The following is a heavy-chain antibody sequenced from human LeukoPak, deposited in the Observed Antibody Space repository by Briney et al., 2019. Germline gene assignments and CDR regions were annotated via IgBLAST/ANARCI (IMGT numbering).Heavy chain of an antibody. J-gene: IGHJ4*02. CDR2: IYYSGST. Sequence: SETLSLTCTVSGGSISSSSYYWGWIRQPPGKGLEWIGYIYYSGSTSYNPSLKSRVTISVDTSKNHFSLKLSSVTAADTAVYYCARGPITMARGVISSSLDYWGQGTLVTVSS. CDR1: GGSISSSSYY. CDR3: ARGPITMARGVISSSLDY. V-gene: IGHV4-61*05. D-gene: IGHD3-10*01.